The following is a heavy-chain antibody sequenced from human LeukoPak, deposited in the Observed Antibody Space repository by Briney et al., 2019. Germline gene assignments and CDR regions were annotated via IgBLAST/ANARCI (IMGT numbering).Heavy chain of an antibody. D-gene: IGHD3-22*01. CDR1: GFTFSSYG. CDR3: AKAANYYDSSGYEY. Sequence: PGGSLRLSCAASGFTFSSYGMHWVRQAPRKGLEWGAFIRYDGSNKYYADSVKGRFTISRDNSKNTLYLQMNSLRAEDTAVYYCAKAANYYDSSGYEYWGQGTLVTVSS. J-gene: IGHJ4*02. V-gene: IGHV3-30*02. CDR2: IRYDGSNK.